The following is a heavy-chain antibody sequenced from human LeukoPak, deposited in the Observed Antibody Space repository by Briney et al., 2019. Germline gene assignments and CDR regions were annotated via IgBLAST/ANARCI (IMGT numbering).Heavy chain of an antibody. CDR1: GFLFSSNY. D-gene: IGHD6-19*01. CDR3: ATAPQGWNFEY. V-gene: IGHV3-53*01. Sequence: GGSLRLSCAASGFLFSSNYMSWVRQAPGKGLEWISAIYPDGNTYYAGSVKGRFTISRDKSKNTLFLQMNSLRAEDTAVYYCATAPQGWNFEYWGQGTLVTVSS. J-gene: IGHJ4*02. CDR2: IYPDGNT.